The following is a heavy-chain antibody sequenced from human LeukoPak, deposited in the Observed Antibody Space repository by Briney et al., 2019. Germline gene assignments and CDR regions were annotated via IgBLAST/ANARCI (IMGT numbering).Heavy chain of an antibody. CDR2: IYYSGST. D-gene: IGHD3-9*01. CDR3: ASHDILTGYSRSPDAFDI. J-gene: IGHJ3*02. V-gene: IGHV4-39*01. Sequence: SETLSLTCTVSGGSISSSSYYWGWIRQPPGKGLEWIGSIYYSGSTYYNPSLKSRVTISVDTSKNQFSLKLSSVTAADTAVYYCASHDILTGYSRSPDAFDIWGQGTMVTVSS. CDR1: GGSISSSSYY.